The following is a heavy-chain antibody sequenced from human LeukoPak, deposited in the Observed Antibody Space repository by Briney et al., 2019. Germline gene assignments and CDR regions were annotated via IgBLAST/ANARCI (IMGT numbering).Heavy chain of an antibody. V-gene: IGHV3-21*01. CDR2: ISSSSSYI. Sequence: GGSLRLSCGASGFTFSSYTMNWVRQAPGKGLEWVSSISSSSSYIYYADSVKGRLTISRDNAKNSLYLQMNSLRAEDTAVYYCARDPTPRYCSGGSCYTHYGMDVWGQGTTVTVSS. CDR1: GFTFSSYT. CDR3: ARDPTPRYCSGGSCYTHYGMDV. J-gene: IGHJ6*02. D-gene: IGHD2-15*01.